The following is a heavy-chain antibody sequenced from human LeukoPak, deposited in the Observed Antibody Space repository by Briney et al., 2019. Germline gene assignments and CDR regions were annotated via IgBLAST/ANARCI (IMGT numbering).Heavy chain of an antibody. CDR2: VTGGGHST. V-gene: IGHV3-23*01. Sequence: PGGSLRLSCAASGFTFISFAISWVRQAPGKGLEWVSGVTGGGHSTYYADSVKGRFTISRDNSKNTLYLQMNSLRAVDTAVYHCAKDPRITMVRGVMSNWFDPWGQGTLVTVSS. J-gene: IGHJ5*02. CDR1: GFTFISFA. D-gene: IGHD3-10*01. CDR3: AKDPRITMVRGVMSNWFDP.